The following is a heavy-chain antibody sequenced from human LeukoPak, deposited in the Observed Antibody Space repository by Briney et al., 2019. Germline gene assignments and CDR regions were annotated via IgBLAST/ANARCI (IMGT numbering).Heavy chain of an antibody. J-gene: IGHJ4*02. Sequence: ASVKVSCKASGGTFSSYAISWVRQAPGQGLEWMGWISAYNGNTNYAQKLQGRVTMTTDTSTSTAYMELRSLRSDDTAVYYCARAIAAIPYYFDYWGQGTLVTVSS. CDR2: ISAYNGNT. CDR3: ARAIAAIPYYFDY. CDR1: GGTFSSYA. D-gene: IGHD2-15*01. V-gene: IGHV1-18*01.